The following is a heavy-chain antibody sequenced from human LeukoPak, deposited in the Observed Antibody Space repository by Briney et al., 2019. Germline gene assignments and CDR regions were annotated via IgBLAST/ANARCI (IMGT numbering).Heavy chain of an antibody. CDR1: GGPISSGGYY. J-gene: IGHJ4*02. CDR3: ARGGAARRGFDY. CDR2: IYYSGST. D-gene: IGHD6-6*01. Sequence: SETLSLTCTVSGGPISSGGYYWSWIRQHPGKGLEWIGYIYYSGSTYYNPSLKSRVTISVDTSKNQFSLKLSSVTAADTAVYYCARGGAARRGFDYWGQGTLVTVSS. V-gene: IGHV4-31*03.